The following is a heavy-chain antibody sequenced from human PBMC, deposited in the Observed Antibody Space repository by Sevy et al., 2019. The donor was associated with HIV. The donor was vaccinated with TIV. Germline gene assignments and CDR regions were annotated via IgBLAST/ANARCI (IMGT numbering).Heavy chain of an antibody. J-gene: IGHJ6*03. V-gene: IGHV3-23*01. Sequence: GGSLRLSCAASGFTFSNYAMSWVRQAPGKGLEWVSAITGSGDATYYGDSVKGRFTISRDNSKNTLFLQMNSLRDADTASYYCAKGGGYDSPKYYYYMDVWGKGTPVTVSS. CDR2: ITGSGDAT. CDR3: AKGGGYDSPKYYYYMDV. D-gene: IGHD5-12*01. CDR1: GFTFSNYA.